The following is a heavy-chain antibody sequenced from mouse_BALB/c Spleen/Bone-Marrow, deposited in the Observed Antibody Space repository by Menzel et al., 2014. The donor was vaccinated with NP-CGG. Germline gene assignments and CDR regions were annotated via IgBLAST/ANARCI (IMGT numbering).Heavy chain of an antibody. V-gene: IGHV3-5*02. J-gene: IGHJ2*01. Sequence: EVQRVESGPGLVKPSQTVSLTCTVTGISITTGNYRWSWIRQFPGNKLEWIGYIYYSGTITYNPSLTSRTTITRDTSKNQFFLEMNSLTAEDTATYYCARGAMITTGYFDHWGQGTTLTVSS. D-gene: IGHD2-4*01. CDR1: GISITTGNYR. CDR2: IYYSGTI. CDR3: ARGAMITTGYFDH.